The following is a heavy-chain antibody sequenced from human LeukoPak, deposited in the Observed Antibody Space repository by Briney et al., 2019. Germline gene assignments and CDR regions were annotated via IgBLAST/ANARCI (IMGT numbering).Heavy chain of an antibody. D-gene: IGHD3-3*01. CDR3: AKDSPGYDLGGY. V-gene: IGHV3-23*01. CDR2: ISGSGGST. CDR1: GFTFSSYG. J-gene: IGHJ4*02. Sequence: GGSLRLSCAASGFTFSSYGMSWVRQAPGKGLERVSAISGSGGSTYYADSVKGRFTISRDNSKNTLYLQMNSLRAEDTAVYYCAKDSPGYDLGGYWGQGTLATVSS.